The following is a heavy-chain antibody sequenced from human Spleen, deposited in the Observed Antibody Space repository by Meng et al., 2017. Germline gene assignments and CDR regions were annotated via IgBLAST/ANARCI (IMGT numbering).Heavy chain of an antibody. Sequence: HVQLVQSGSELKKPGASVRVSCKASGYSFTGYPIHWVRQAPGQSLQWMGWINAGNGNTKYAQQFQGRVTITRETSANTVYMELRSLISEDTAVYYCARAWDPLYLLLSWGQGTLVTVSS. CDR2: INAGNGNT. J-gene: IGHJ5*02. CDR1: GYSFTGYP. D-gene: IGHD3-3*01. V-gene: IGHV1-3*01. CDR3: ARAWDPLYLLLS.